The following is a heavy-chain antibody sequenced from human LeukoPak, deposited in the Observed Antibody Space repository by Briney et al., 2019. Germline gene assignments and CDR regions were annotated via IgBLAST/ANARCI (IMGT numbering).Heavy chain of an antibody. CDR3: ARVWFGELLDAFDI. J-gene: IGHJ3*02. D-gene: IGHD3-10*01. CDR2: IKQDGSEK. Sequence: GGSLRLSCAASGFTFSSYWMSWVRQAPGKGLEWVANIKQDGSEKYYVDSVKGRFTISRDNAKNSLYLQMNSLRAEDTAVYYCARVWFGELLDAFDIWGQGTMVTVSS. CDR1: GFTFSSYW. V-gene: IGHV3-7*01.